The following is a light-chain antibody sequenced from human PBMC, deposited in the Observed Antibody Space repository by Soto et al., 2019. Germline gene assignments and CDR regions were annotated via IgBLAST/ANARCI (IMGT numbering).Light chain of an antibody. V-gene: IGLV2-23*01. Sequence: QSVLTQPASVSGSPGQSITISCTGTTSDVGAYNLVPWYQRLPGKAPKLLIFEGTKRPSGVSSRFSGSKSGNTASLTIFGLRAEDEADYFCCSYAGGNTYVFGTGTKVTVL. CDR3: CSYAGGNTYV. CDR2: EGT. CDR1: TSDVGAYNL. J-gene: IGLJ1*01.